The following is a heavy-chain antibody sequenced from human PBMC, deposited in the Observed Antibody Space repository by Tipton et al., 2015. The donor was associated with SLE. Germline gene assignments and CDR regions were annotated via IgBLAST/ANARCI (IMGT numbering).Heavy chain of an antibody. D-gene: IGHD3-22*01. J-gene: IGHJ4*02. CDR2: ISSSSSTI. Sequence: SLRLSCAASGFTFSSYGMSWVRQAPGKGLEWVSHISSSSSTIYYADSVKGRFTISRDNAKNSLYLQMNSLRAEDTAVYYCARDENPPYYYDSSGRGDYFDYWGQGTLVTVSS. CDR3: ARDENPPYYYDSSGRGDYFDY. V-gene: IGHV3-48*01. CDR1: GFTFSSYG.